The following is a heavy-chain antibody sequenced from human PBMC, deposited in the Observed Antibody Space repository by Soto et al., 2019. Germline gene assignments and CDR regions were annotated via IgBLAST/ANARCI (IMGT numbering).Heavy chain of an antibody. CDR1: GYSFTSYW. V-gene: IGHV5-51*01. Sequence: PGASLKISCKGSGYSFTSYWIGWGRQMPGQSLEWMVIIYPGDSDTRYSPSFQGQVTISPHKSISTAHLQWSSLKASDTAMYYCARQFPPHLAASPNSPYYYYGMDVWGHGTTVTVSS. CDR3: ARQFPPHLAASPNSPYYYYGMDV. CDR2: IYPGDSDT. D-gene: IGHD6-6*01. J-gene: IGHJ6*02.